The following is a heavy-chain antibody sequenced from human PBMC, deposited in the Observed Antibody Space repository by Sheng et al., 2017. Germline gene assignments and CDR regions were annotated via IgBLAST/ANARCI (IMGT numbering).Heavy chain of an antibody. CDR2: ISASGGSR. Sequence: EVQLVESGGDLVQPGRSLRLSCAASGFTFSNYAMSWVRQAPGKGLEWVSVISASGGSRYYADSVKGRFTISRDNSKNTLYLQMNSLRADDTAVYYCAKGGMRYPLQNWFDPWGQGSLGHRLL. V-gene: IGHV3-23*04. D-gene: IGHD1-20*01. CDR1: GFTFSNYA. J-gene: IGHJ5*02. CDR3: AKGGMRYPLQNWFDP.